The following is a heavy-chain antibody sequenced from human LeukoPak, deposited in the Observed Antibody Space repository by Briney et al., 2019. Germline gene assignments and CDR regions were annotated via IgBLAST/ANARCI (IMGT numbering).Heavy chain of an antibody. CDR2: IDANNGDT. J-gene: IGHJ4*02. CDR3: ARDPSSVTLYFFDY. V-gene: IGHV1-2*02. D-gene: IGHD4-11*01. Sequence: ASVKISCKGSGYTFRGNYIHWLRQAPGQGLEWMGWIDANNGDTKSAQKFQGRVTMSRDTSISTAYMDLSSLSPDDAAVYYCARDPSSVTLYFFDYWGQGTLVTVSS. CDR1: GYTFRGNY.